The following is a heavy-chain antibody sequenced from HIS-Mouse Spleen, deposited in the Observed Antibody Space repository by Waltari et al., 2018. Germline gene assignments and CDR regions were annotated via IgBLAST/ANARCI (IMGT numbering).Heavy chain of an antibody. Sequence: QLQLQESGPGLVKPSETLSLTCTVSGGSISSSSYYWGWIRQPPGKGLEWIGSIYYSGSTSYHPSLKSRVTISVDTSKNQFSLKLSSVTAADTAVYYCARHALGYKHYYGMDVWGQGTTVTVSS. CDR1: GGSISSSSYY. V-gene: IGHV4-39*01. J-gene: IGHJ6*02. CDR3: ARHALGYKHYYGMDV. CDR2: IYYSGST. D-gene: IGHD3-10*01.